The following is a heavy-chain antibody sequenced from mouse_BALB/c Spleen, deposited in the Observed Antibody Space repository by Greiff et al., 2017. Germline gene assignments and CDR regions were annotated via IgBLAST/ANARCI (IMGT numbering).Heavy chain of an antibody. CDR1: GYSITSDYA. CDR3: ARGGYGYLDY. V-gene: IGHV3-2*02. J-gene: IGHJ2*01. Sequence: EVQLQESGPGLVKPSQSLSLTCTVTGYSITSDYAWYWIRQFPGNQLEWMGYISYSGSTSYNPSLKSRISITRDTSKNQFFLQLNSVTTEDTATYYCARGGYGYLDYWGQGTTLTVSS. D-gene: IGHD3-1*01. CDR2: ISYSGST.